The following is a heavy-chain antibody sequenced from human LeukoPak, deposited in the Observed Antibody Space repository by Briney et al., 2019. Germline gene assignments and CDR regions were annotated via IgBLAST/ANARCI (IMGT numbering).Heavy chain of an antibody. CDR3: AKGTGINHYHWIDP. CDR2: ISGSGGNT. J-gene: IGHJ5*02. D-gene: IGHD3/OR15-3a*01. V-gene: IGHV3-23*01. Sequence: GRSPRLSCAASKVIFSDYAMNWVRQAPGKGLEWVSGISGSGGNTYYADSVKGRFTISRDNSKNTLYLQMNSLRAEDTALYYCAKGTGINHYHWIDPWGQGTQVTVSS. CDR1: KVIFSDYA.